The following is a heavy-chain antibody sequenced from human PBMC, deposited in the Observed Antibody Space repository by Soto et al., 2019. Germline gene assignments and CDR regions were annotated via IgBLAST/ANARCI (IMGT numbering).Heavy chain of an antibody. D-gene: IGHD5-12*01. Sequence: ASVKVSCKASGGTFSSYAISWVRQAPGQGLEWMGGIIPIFGTANYAQKFQGRVTITADESTSTAYMELSSLRSEDTAVYYCARDRGTRWLQLVYYYYGMDVWGQGTTVTVSS. J-gene: IGHJ6*02. V-gene: IGHV1-69*13. CDR2: IIPIFGTA. CDR3: ARDRGTRWLQLVYYYYGMDV. CDR1: GGTFSSYA.